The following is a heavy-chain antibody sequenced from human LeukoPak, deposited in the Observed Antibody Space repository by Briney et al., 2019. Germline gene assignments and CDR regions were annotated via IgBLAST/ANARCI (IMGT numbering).Heavy chain of an antibody. CDR2: IHYSGSS. J-gene: IGHJ1*01. D-gene: IGHD6-13*01. Sequence: PSETLSLTCAVSGGSISTYYWSWIRQPPGKGLEWIGYIHYSGSSNYNPSLKGRVTISLDTSKNQFSLKLSSVTAADTAVYYCARGYSSSWYTYSQHWGQGTLVTVSS. CDR1: GGSISTYY. CDR3: ARGYSSSWYTYSQH. V-gene: IGHV4-59*08.